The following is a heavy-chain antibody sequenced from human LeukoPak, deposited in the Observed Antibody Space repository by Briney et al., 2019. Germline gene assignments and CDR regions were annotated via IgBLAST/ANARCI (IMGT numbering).Heavy chain of an antibody. D-gene: IGHD4-11*01. J-gene: IGHJ4*02. Sequence: PGGSLRLSCAASGFTFSNAWMSWVRQAPGKGLEWVSYISSSSSTIYYADSVKGRFTISRDNAKNSLYLQMNSLRAEDTAVYYCARDLSTVTPVVFDYWGQGTLVTVSS. CDR3: ARDLSTVTPVVFDY. CDR2: ISSSSSTI. V-gene: IGHV3-48*01. CDR1: GFTFSNAW.